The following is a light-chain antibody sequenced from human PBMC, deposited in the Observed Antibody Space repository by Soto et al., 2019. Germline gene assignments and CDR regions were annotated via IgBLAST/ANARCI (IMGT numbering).Light chain of an antibody. J-gene: IGKJ4*01. Sequence: DIQMTQSPSSLSASVGDRVTITCRASQAINYYLAWYQQKPGKVPKLLIYLASTLHSGVPSRFSGSRWGTDFTLTISGLQPEDVATYYCQKYDNAPLTFGGGTKVAI. CDR2: LAS. CDR3: QKYDNAPLT. CDR1: QAINYY. V-gene: IGKV1-27*01.